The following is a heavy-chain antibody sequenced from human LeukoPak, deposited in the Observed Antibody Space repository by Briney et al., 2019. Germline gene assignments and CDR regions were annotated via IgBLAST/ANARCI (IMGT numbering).Heavy chain of an antibody. CDR3: ARESPIAAAGTRYYYYGMDV. Sequence: ASVKVSCKASGYTFTSYAMHWVRQAPGQRLEWMGWINAGNGNTEYSQKFQGRVTITRDTSASTAYMVLSSLRSEDTAVYYCARESPIAAAGTRYYYYGMDVWGKGTTVTVSS. D-gene: IGHD6-13*01. J-gene: IGHJ6*04. CDR2: INAGNGNT. V-gene: IGHV1-3*01. CDR1: GYTFTSYA.